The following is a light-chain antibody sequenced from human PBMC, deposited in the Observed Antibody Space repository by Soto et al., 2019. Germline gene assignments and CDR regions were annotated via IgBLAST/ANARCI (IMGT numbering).Light chain of an antibody. J-gene: IGKJ5*01. CDR1: QSISSW. Sequence: DIQMTQSPSTLSASVGDRFTITCRASQSISSWLAWYQQKPGKAPKLLIYDASSLESGVPSRFSGSGSGTEFTLTISSLQPDDFATYYCQQYNSYSQTFGQGTRLEIK. CDR2: DAS. V-gene: IGKV1-5*01. CDR3: QQYNSYSQT.